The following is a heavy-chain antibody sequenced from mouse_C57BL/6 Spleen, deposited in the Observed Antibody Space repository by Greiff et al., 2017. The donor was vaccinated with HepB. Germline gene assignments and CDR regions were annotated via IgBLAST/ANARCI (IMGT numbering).Heavy chain of an antibody. CDR1: GYAFTNYL. CDR2: INPGSGGT. J-gene: IGHJ4*01. Sequence: QVQLQQSGAELVRPGTSVKVSCKASGYAFTNYLIEWVKQRPGQGLEWIGVINPGSGGTNYNEKFKGKATLTADKSSSTAYMQLSSLTSEDSAVYFCASSFCYYGSRRYAMDYWGQGTSVTVSS. D-gene: IGHD1-1*01. V-gene: IGHV1-54*01. CDR3: ASSFCYYGSRRYAMDY.